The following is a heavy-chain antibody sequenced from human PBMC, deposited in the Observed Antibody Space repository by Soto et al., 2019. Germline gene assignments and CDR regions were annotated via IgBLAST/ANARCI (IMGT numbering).Heavy chain of an antibody. CDR1: GGSISNYY. J-gene: IGHJ4*02. D-gene: IGHD3-3*01. Sequence: SETLSLTCTVSGGSISNYYWSWIRQPPGKGLEWIGYIHYSGSTRYNPSLKSRVTISADTSKNQFSLKLSSVTAADAAVYYCARGHYDFWSGYFASFDDWRELTPVPAPS. CDR2: IHYSGST. CDR3: ARGHYDFWSGYFASFDD. V-gene: IGHV4-59*08.